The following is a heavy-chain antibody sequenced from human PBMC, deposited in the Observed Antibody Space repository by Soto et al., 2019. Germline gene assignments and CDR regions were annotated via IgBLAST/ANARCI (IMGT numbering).Heavy chain of an antibody. V-gene: IGHV3-23*01. D-gene: IGHD3-10*01. CDR1: GFTFNTYP. CDR2: IGSTAGRTS. J-gene: IGHJ6*02. Sequence: PGGSLRLSCATSGFTFNTYPMTWVRQAPGKGLEWVSSIGSTAGRTSSYADSVKGRFAISRDFSDNTVYLQMNNLRVDDTAVYFCAKGVLSFHYGMEVWGQGTTVT. CDR3: AKGVLSFHYGMEV.